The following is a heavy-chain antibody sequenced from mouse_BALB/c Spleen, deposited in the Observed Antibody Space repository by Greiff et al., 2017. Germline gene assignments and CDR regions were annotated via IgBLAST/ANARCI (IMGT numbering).Heavy chain of an antibody. J-gene: IGHJ2*01. V-gene: IGHV1-82*01. D-gene: IGHD2-2*01. Sequence: QVQLQQSGPELVKPGASVKISCKASGYAFSSSWMNWVKQRPGQGLEWIGRIYPGDGDTNYNGKFKGKATLTADKSSSTAYMQLSSLTSVDSAVYFCARGGYGYEDFDYWGQGTTLTVSS. CDR1: GYAFSSSW. CDR2: IYPGDGDT. CDR3: ARGGYGYEDFDY.